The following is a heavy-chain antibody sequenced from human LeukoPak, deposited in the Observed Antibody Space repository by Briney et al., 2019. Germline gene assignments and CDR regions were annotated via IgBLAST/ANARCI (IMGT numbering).Heavy chain of an antibody. CDR1: GGTFSSYA. J-gene: IGHJ4*02. Sequence: SSVKVSCKASGGTFSSYAISWVRQAPGQGLGWMGGIIPIFGTANYAQKFQGRVTITADESTSTAYMELSSLRSEDTAVYYCAERVLGYSNLIFDYWGQGTLVTVSS. V-gene: IGHV1-69*01. D-gene: IGHD5-18*01. CDR2: IIPIFGTA. CDR3: AERVLGYSNLIFDY.